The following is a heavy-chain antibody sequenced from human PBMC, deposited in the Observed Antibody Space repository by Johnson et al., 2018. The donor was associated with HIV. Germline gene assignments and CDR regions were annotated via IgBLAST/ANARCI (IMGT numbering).Heavy chain of an antibody. CDR3: ARDGQDRDDAFDI. D-gene: IGHD3-22*01. CDR2: IKEDGSEK. Sequence: VQLVESGGGVVQPGGSLRLSCAASGFTFRSYWMSWVRQAPGKGLEWVANIKEDGSEKYYVDSVKGRFTISRDSSKNTLYLQMNSLRAEDTAVYYCARDGQDRDDAFDIWGPGTLVTVSP. V-gene: IGHV3-7*05. CDR1: GFTFRSYW. J-gene: IGHJ3*02.